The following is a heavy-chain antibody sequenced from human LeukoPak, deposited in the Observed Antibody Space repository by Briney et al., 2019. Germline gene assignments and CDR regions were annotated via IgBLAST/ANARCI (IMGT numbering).Heavy chain of an antibody. CDR2: INSDGSST. J-gene: IGHJ4*02. CDR3: AKDWDKNYDFWSGSDY. Sequence: GGSLRLSCAASGFTFSSYWMHWVRQAPGKGLVWVSRINSDGSSTSYADSVKGRFTISRDNAKNTLYLQMNSLRAEDTAVYYCAKDWDKNYDFWSGSDYWGQGTLVTVSS. CDR1: GFTFSSYW. D-gene: IGHD3-3*01. V-gene: IGHV3-74*01.